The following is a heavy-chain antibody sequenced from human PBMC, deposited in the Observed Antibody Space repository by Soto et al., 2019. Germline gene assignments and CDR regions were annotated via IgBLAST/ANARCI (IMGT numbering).Heavy chain of an antibody. V-gene: IGHV3-23*01. CDR1: GFTFSSYA. Sequence: GGSLRLSCAASGFTFSSYAMSWVRQAPGKGLEWVSAISGSGGSTYYADSVKGQVTISADKSITTAYLQWSSLKASDTAMYYCARRSLEYCSGGSCYSHFDYWGQGTLVTVSS. CDR3: ARRSLEYCSGGSCYSHFDY. D-gene: IGHD2-15*01. CDR2: ISGSGGST. J-gene: IGHJ4*02.